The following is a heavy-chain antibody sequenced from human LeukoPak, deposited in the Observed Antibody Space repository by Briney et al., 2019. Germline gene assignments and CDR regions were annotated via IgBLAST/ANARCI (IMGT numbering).Heavy chain of an antibody. V-gene: IGHV1-69*02. J-gene: IGHJ3*02. CDR3: AIRLRGAVDAFDI. CDR2: IIPMDVT. D-gene: IGHD4-17*01. Sequence: SVKVSCKASGDTFTSYTFNWVRQAPGQGREGMGRIIPMDVTNYAQRFQCRVTMTADKSTSTAYMELSGLRSEDTAVYYCAIRLRGAVDAFDIWGKGTLVTVS. CDR1: GDTFTSYT.